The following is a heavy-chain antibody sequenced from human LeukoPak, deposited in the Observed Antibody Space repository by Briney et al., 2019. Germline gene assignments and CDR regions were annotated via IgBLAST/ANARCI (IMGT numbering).Heavy chain of an antibody. D-gene: IGHD3-16*02. Sequence: GGSLRLSCAASGFTFSSYSMNWVRQAPGKGLEWVSSISSSSSYIYYADSVKGRFTISRDNAQNSLYLQMNSLRAEDTAVYYCARDSVYYRGAFDIWGQGTMVTVSS. V-gene: IGHV3-21*01. CDR2: ISSSSSYI. CDR1: GFTFSSYS. J-gene: IGHJ3*02. CDR3: ARDSVYYRGAFDI.